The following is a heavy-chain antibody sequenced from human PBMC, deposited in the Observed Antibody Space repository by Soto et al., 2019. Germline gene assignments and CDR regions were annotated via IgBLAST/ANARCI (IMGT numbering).Heavy chain of an antibody. CDR1: GGTFSSYP. J-gene: IGHJ6*03. D-gene: IGHD4-4*01. CDR3: AGHSNSYYYYYMDV. V-gene: IGHV1-69*02. CDR2: IIPILGIA. Sequence: QVQLVQSGAEVKKPGSSVKVSCKASGGTFSSYPISWVRQAPGQGLEWMGRIIPILGIANYTQKFQGRVTITADKSTSTAYMELSSLRSEDTAVYYCAGHSNSYYYYYMDVWGKGTTVTVSS.